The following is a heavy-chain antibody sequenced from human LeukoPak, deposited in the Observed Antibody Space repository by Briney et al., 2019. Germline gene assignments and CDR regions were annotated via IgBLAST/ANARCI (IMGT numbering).Heavy chain of an antibody. J-gene: IGHJ4*02. CDR1: GFIFNTNG. CDR2: IAGGDEST. D-gene: IGHD1-1*01. Sequence: GGSLRLSCAISGFIFNTNGMNWVRQSPGKGLEWLATIAGGDESTYYADSVKGRFAISRDNSKNTVYLHMNSLRVEDTAVYYCARGVYWSLDYWGQGTPVTVSS. CDR3: ARGVYWSLDY. V-gene: IGHV3-23*01.